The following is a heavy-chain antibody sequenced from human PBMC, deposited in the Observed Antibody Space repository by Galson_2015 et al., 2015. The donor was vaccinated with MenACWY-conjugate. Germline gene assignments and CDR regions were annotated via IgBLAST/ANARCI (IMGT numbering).Heavy chain of an antibody. V-gene: IGHV5-51*01. CDR1: GYIFTDYW. D-gene: IGHD7-27*01. CDR3: ASHRGGSWGKIF. CDR2: IFPADSNT. Sequence: QSGAVVKKPGESLTISCPGSGYIFTDYWIGWVRQMPGKGLEWMGAIFPADSNTKVSPSFQGQVTISADRSINTAYLQWSSLKASDTAMYYCASHRGGSWGKIFWGQGTLVTISS. J-gene: IGHJ4*02.